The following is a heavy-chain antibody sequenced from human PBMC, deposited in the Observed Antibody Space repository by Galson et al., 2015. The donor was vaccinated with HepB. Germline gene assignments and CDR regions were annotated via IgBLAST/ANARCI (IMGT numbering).Heavy chain of an antibody. V-gene: IGHV3-33*06. Sequence: SLRLSCAVSGFTFSNFGMHWVRQAPDKGLEWVAVISYDGLKKYYADSVKGRFTISRDNSEKTMYLQMNSLRAGDTAVYYCAKGGWGLGVGSTPWSYFGPWGQGTLVTVSS. CDR1: GFTFSNFG. J-gene: IGHJ5*02. CDR3: AKGGWGLGVGSTPWSYFGP. D-gene: IGHD2/OR15-2a*01. CDR2: ISYDGLKK.